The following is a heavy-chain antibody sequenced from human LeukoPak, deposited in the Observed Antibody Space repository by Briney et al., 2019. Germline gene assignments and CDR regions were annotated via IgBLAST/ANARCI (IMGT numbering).Heavy chain of an antibody. V-gene: IGHV3-23*01. D-gene: IGHD2-2*02. J-gene: IGHJ4*02. CDR1: GFTFSSYA. CDR3: AKAPGEYQLLHPLGY. CDR2: ISGSGGST. Sequence: PGGSLRLSCAASGFTFSSYAMSWVRQAPGKGLEWVSAISGSGGSTYYADSVKGRFTISRDNSKNTLYLQMNSLRAEDTAVYYCAKAPGEYQLLHPLGYWGQGTLVTVSS.